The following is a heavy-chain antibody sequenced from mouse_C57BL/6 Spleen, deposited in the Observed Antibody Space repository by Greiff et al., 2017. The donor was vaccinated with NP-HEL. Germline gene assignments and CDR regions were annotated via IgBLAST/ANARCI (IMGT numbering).Heavy chain of an antibody. V-gene: IGHV6-6*01. CDR3: TFPIRLRWCAY. CDR2: IRNKANNHAT. CDR1: GFTFSDAW. Sequence: DVQLQESGGGLVQPGGSMKLSCAASGFTFSDAWMDWVRQSPEQGLEWVAEIRNKANNHATYYAESVKGRFTISRADSKSSVYLQMHSLRAEDTVIYYCTFPIRLRWCAYWGQGTLVTVSA. D-gene: IGHD3-2*02. J-gene: IGHJ3*01.